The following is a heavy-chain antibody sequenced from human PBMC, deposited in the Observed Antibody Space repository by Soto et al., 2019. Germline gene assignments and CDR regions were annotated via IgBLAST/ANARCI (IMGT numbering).Heavy chain of an antibody. CDR3: AKDGYNWTYAGYYYYYYMDV. D-gene: IGHD1-1*01. CDR2: ISHDGSNK. J-gene: IGHJ6*03. Sequence: GGSLRLSCAASGFTFSSYGMHWVRQAPGKGLEWVAVISHDGSNKYYADSVKGRFTISRDNSKNTLYLQMNSLRAEDTAVYYCAKDGYNWTYAGYYYYYYMDVWGKGTTVTVSS. CDR1: GFTFSSYG. V-gene: IGHV3-30*18.